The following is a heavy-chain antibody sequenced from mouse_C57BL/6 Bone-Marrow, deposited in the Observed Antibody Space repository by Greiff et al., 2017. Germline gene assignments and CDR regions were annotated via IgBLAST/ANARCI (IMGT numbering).Heavy chain of an antibody. J-gene: IGHJ3*01. CDR2: ISGGGGNT. D-gene: IGHD3-2*02. V-gene: IGHV5-9*01. CDR3: ARPDQGWFAD. CDR1: GFTFSSYT. Sequence: EVQRVESGGGLVKPGGSLKLSCAASGFTFSSYTMSWVRQTPEKRLEWVATISGGGGNTYYPDSVKGRFTISRDNAKNTLYLQMSSLRSEDTALYYCARPDQGWFADWGQGTLVTVSA.